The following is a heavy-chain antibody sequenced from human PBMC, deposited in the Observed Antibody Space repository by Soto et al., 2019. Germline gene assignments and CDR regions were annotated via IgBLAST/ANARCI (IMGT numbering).Heavy chain of an antibody. CDR2: IYYSGST. CDR3: ARRQAAAGYYFDY. Sequence: QLQLQESGPGLVKPSETLSLTCTVSGGSISSSSYYWGWIRQPPGKGLEWIGSIYYSGSTYYNPSLKSRVTISVDTSKNQFSLKRSSVTAADTAVDYGARRQAAAGYYFDYWGQGTLVTVSS. D-gene: IGHD6-13*01. CDR1: GGSISSSSYY. V-gene: IGHV4-39*01. J-gene: IGHJ4*02.